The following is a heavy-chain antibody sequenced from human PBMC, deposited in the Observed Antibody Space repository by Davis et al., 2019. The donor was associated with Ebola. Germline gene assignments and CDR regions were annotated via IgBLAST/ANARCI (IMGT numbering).Heavy chain of an antibody. V-gene: IGHV3-30*04. D-gene: IGHD4-11*01. Sequence: PGGSLRLSCAASGFTFSSYAMHWVRQAPGKGLEWVAVISYDGSNKYYADSVKGRFTISRDNAKNTLYLQMNSLRAEDTAVYYCARGGTTVTTPLDYWGQGTQVTVSS. J-gene: IGHJ4*02. CDR1: GFTFSSYA. CDR3: ARGGTTVTTPLDY. CDR2: ISYDGSNK.